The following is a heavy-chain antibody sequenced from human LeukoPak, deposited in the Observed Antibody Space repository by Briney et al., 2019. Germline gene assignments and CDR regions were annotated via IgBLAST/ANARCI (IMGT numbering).Heavy chain of an antibody. Sequence: PSQTLSLTCAVSGGSISSGGYSWSWIRQPPGKGLEWIGYIYHSGSTYYNPSLKSRVTISVDRSKNQFSLKLSSVTAADTAVYYCARTIAVGGNARLDYWGQGTLVAVSS. CDR2: IYHSGST. D-gene: IGHD6-13*01. CDR1: GGSISSGGYS. J-gene: IGHJ4*02. V-gene: IGHV4-30-2*01. CDR3: ARTIAVGGNARLDY.